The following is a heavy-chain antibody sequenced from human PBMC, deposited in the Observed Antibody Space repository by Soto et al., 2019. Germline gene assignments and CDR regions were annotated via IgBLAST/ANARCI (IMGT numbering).Heavy chain of an antibody. CDR3: ARQSSGWYNWFDP. V-gene: IGHV4-39*01. CDR1: GGSISSSSYY. Sequence: PSETLSLTCTVSGGSISSSSYYWGWIRQPPGKGLEWIGSIYYSGSIYYNPSLKGRVTISVDTSKNQFSLKLSSVTAAETAVYYCARQSSGWYNWFDPWGQGTLVTVSS. D-gene: IGHD6-19*01. CDR2: IYYSGSI. J-gene: IGHJ5*02.